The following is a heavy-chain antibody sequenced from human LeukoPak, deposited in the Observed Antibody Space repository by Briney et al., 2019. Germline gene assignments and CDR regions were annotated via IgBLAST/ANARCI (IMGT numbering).Heavy chain of an antibody. CDR2: IYTSGST. J-gene: IGHJ4*02. V-gene: IGHV4-4*07. Sequence: SETLSLTCTVSVGSISSYYWSWIRQSAGKGLEWIGRIYTSGSTNYNPSLKSRVTMSVDTSKNQFSLKLSSVTAADTAVYYCAREGVWGSYRYWGQGTLVTVSS. CDR1: VGSISSYY. D-gene: IGHD3-16*02. CDR3: AREGVWGSYRY.